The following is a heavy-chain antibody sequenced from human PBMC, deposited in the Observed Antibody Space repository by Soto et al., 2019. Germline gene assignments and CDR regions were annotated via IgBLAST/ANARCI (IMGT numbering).Heavy chain of an antibody. J-gene: IGHJ4*02. CDR3: AKDMKWGGMTTIHFFDS. CDR2: ISSNSDTI. Sequence: EVQLVESGGGLVQPGRSLRLSCVASGFTGYDYAMHWVRQAPGKGLEWVSGISSNSDTIDYADSVKGRFTISRDNAKNSLFLQMNSLRPEDTALYYCAKDMKWGGMTTIHFFDSWGQGTLVTVSS. CDR1: GFTGYDYA. D-gene: IGHD4-17*01. V-gene: IGHV3-9*01.